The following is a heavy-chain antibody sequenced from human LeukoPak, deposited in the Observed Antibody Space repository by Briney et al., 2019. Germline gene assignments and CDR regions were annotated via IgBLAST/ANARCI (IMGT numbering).Heavy chain of an antibody. CDR1: GFTFSSYG. Sequence: GGSLRLSCAASGFTFSSYGMHWVRQVPGKGGEWVAVILYDGSNKYYAATVKGRFTIYSDNSKNTLYLQMNSLRAEDTAVYYCATKPDIVVVPAAIQYWGQGTLVTVSS. J-gene: IGHJ4*02. CDR3: ATKPDIVVVPAAIQY. D-gene: IGHD2-2*01. CDR2: ILYDGSNK. V-gene: IGHV3-30*03.